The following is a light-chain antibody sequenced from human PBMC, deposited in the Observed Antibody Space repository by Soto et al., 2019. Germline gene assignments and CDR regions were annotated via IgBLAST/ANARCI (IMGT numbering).Light chain of an antibody. J-gene: IGKJ5*01. V-gene: IGKV1-39*01. CDR3: QQSYSTPIT. Sequence: DIQMTQSPSSLSASVGDRVTITCRASQSISSYLNWYQQKPEKAPKLLIYAASSLQSGVPSRFSGSGSGTEFTLTISSLQPEDFATYYCQQSYSTPITFGQGTRLEIK. CDR2: AAS. CDR1: QSISSY.